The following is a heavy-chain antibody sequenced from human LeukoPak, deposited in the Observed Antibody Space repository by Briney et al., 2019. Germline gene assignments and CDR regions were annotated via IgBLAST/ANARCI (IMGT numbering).Heavy chain of an antibody. Sequence: PGGSLRLSCAASGFTFSSYAMHWVRQAPGKGLEWVAVISYDGSNKYYADSVKGRFTISRDNSKNTLYLQMNSLRAGDTAVYYCARDGSGSTQGWFDPWGQGTLVTVSS. CDR2: ISYDGSNK. CDR3: ARDGSGSTQGWFDP. CDR1: GFTFSSYA. J-gene: IGHJ5*02. V-gene: IGHV3-30-3*01. D-gene: IGHD1-26*01.